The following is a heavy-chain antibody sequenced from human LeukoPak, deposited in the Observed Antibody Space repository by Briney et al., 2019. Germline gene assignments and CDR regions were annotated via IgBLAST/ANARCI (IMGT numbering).Heavy chain of an antibody. J-gene: IGHJ4*02. V-gene: IGHV3-7*05. Sequence: GGSLRLSCAASGFTFSNYWMSWVRQAPGKGLEWVANIKQDGSEKYYVDSVKGRFTISRDNAKNSLYLQMSSLRAEDTGVYYCAEGKNYYDSRGYYYGYFDYWGQGTLVTVSS. CDR3: AEGKNYYDSRGYYYGYFDY. CDR2: IKQDGSEK. CDR1: GFTFSNYW. D-gene: IGHD3-22*01.